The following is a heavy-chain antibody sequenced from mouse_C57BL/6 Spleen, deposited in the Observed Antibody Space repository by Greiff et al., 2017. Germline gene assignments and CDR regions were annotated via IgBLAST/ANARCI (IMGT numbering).Heavy chain of an antibody. CDR1: GYAFTNYL. Sequence: QVQLQQSGAELVRPGTSVKVSCKASGYAFTNYLIEWVKQRPGQGLEWIGVINPGSGGTNYNEKFKGKATLTADKSSSTAYMQLSSLTSEDSAVYFCARDKAQLGRGYFDVWGTGTTVTVSS. V-gene: IGHV1-54*01. J-gene: IGHJ1*03. D-gene: IGHD4-1*02. CDR2: INPGSGGT. CDR3: ARDKAQLGRGYFDV.